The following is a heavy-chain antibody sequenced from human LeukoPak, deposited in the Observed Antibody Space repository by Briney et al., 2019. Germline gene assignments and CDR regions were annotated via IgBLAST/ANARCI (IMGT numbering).Heavy chain of an antibody. CDR2: INHSGST. CDR3: ARATNDFWSGYSPPYFDY. CDR1: GGSLSGYY. Sequence: SETLSLTCAVYGGSLSGYYWSWIRQPPGKGLEWIGEINHSGSTNYNPSLKSRVTISVDTSKNQFSLKLSSVTAADTAVYYCARATNDFWSGYSPPYFDYWGQGTLVTVSS. J-gene: IGHJ4*02. V-gene: IGHV4-34*01. D-gene: IGHD3-3*01.